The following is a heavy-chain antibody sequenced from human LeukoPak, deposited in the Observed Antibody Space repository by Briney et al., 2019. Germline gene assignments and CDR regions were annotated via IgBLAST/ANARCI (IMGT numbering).Heavy chain of an antibody. CDR2: FYHSVST. D-gene: IGHD5-24*01. V-gene: IGHV4-38-2*02. J-gene: IGHJ4*02. CDR3: ASGYTIDY. CDR1: GYSISSGYY. Sequence: KPSETLSLTCTVSGYSISSGYYWGWIRQPPGKGLEWIGSFYHSVSTYYNPSLKSRVTISVDTSKNQFSLKLSSVTAADTAVYYCASGYTIDYWGQGTLVTVSS.